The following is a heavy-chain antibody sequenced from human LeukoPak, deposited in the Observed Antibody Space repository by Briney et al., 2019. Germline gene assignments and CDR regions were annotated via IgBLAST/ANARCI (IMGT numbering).Heavy chain of an antibody. CDR3: ARGTRSDSSGYYPRPYYYYMDV. Sequence: SETLSLTCTVSGGSISSYYWSWIRQPAGKGLEWIGRIYTSGSTNYNPSLKSRVTMSVDTSKNQFSLKLSSVTAADTAVYYCARGTRSDSSGYYPRPYYYYMDVWGKGTTVTVSS. D-gene: IGHD3-22*01. CDR1: GGSISSYY. J-gene: IGHJ6*03. V-gene: IGHV4-4*07. CDR2: IYTSGST.